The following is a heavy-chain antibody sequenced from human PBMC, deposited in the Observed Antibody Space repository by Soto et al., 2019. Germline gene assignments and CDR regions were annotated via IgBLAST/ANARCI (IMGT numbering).Heavy chain of an antibody. CDR3: PREVASYDRSGFFDD. D-gene: IGHD3-22*01. Sequence: TEGSLRLSCAGSGFIFSNSAFHWVRQAPGKGLEWVALISYDGNNKYYADSVKGRFTISRDNSKNTLYLQMHSLRADYTAVFYCPREVASYDRSGFFDDWGQGALVGVS. V-gene: IGHV3-30-3*01. CDR1: GFIFSNSA. CDR2: ISYDGNNK. J-gene: IGHJ4*02.